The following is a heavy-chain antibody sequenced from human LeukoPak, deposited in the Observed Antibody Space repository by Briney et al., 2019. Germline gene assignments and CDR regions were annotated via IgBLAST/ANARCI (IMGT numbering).Heavy chain of an antibody. J-gene: IGHJ6*02. CDR2: INPNSGGT. Sequence: GASVKVSCKASGYTFTGYYMHWVRQAPGQGLEWMGWINPNSGGTNYAQKFQGWVTMTRDTSISTAYMELSRLRSDDTAVYYCARAESYYYYYGMDVWRQGTTVTVSS. V-gene: IGHV1-2*04. CDR1: GYTFTGYY. CDR3: ARAESYYYYYGMDV.